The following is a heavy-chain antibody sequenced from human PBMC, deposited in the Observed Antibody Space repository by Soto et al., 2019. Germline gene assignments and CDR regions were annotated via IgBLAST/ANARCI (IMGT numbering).Heavy chain of an antibody. V-gene: IGHV1-69*13. D-gene: IGHD5-18*01. CDR3: AREGGYSYVRFDY. J-gene: IGHJ4*02. Sequence: SVKVSCKASGGTFSSYAISWVRQAPGQGLEWMGGIIPIFGTANYAQKFQGRVTITADESTSTAYMELSSLRSEDTAVYYCAREGGYSYVRFDYWGQGTLVTVSS. CDR1: GGTFSSYA. CDR2: IIPIFGTA.